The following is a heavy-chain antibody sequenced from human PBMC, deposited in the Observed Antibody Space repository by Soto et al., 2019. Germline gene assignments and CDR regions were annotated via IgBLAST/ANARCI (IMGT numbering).Heavy chain of an antibody. CDR2: MNPNSGNT. D-gene: IGHD6-13*01. J-gene: IGHJ2*01. Sequence: QVQLVQSGAEVKKPGASVKVSCKASGYTFTSYDINWVRQATGQGLEWMGWMNPNSGNTGYAQKFQGRVTMTRNTSISTAYMELSSLRSEDTAVYYCARGRRQQLAINLGWYFDLWGRGTLVTVSS. CDR1: GYTFTSYD. V-gene: IGHV1-8*01. CDR3: ARGRRQQLAINLGWYFDL.